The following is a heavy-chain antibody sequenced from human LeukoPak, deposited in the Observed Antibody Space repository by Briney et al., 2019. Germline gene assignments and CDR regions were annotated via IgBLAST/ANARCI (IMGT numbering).Heavy chain of an antibody. V-gene: IGHV3-30*02. CDR3: AKDSESSGSYFLDAFDI. J-gene: IGHJ3*02. Sequence: PGGSLRLSCAASGFTFSSYGMHWVRQAPGKGLEWVAFIRYDGSNKYYADSVKGRFTISRDNSKNTLYLQMNSLRAEDTAVYYCAKDSESSGSYFLDAFDIWGQGTMVTVSS. D-gene: IGHD1-26*01. CDR1: GFTFSSYG. CDR2: IRYDGSNK.